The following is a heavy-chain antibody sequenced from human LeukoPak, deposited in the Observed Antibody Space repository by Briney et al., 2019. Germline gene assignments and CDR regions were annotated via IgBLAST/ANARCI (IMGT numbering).Heavy chain of an antibody. CDR2: INHSGST. Sequence: SETLSLTRAVYGGSFSGYYWSWIRQPPGKGLEWIGEINHSGSTNYNPSLKSRVTISVDTSKNQFSLKLSSVTAADTAVYYCARRVVNNRNWYFNLWGRGTLVTVSS. J-gene: IGHJ2*01. CDR3: ARRVVNNRNWYFNL. CDR1: GGSFSGYY. D-gene: IGHD4-23*01. V-gene: IGHV4-34*01.